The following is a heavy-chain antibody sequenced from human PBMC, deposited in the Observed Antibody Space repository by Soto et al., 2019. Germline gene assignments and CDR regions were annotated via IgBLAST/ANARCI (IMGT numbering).Heavy chain of an antibody. Sequence: EVQLVETGGGLVQPGGSLRLSCAASGFMFNSYAMHWVRQAPGKGLEYVSAISSLGDSTFYANSVKDRFTISRDNSKNTLYLQMGSLRAEDIAVYYCARRTAGWYFDLWGRGTQVTVSS. CDR3: ARRTAGWYFDL. J-gene: IGHJ2*01. V-gene: IGHV3-64*01. CDR1: GFMFNSYA. D-gene: IGHD2-21*02. CDR2: ISSLGDST.